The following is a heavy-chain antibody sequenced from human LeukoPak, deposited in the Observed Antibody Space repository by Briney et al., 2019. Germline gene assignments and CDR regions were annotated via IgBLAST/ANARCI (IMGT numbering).Heavy chain of an antibody. J-gene: IGHJ4*02. V-gene: IGHV3-48*03. CDR3: ARGSGEAGWYYYDSSGYPDY. CDR1: GFTSSSYE. D-gene: IGHD3-22*01. Sequence: GGSLRLSCAASGFTSSSYEMNWVRQAPGKGLEWVSYISSSGSTIYYADSVKGRFTISRDNAKNSLYLQMNSLRAEDTAVYYCARGSGEAGWYYYDSSGYPDYWGQGTLVTVSS. CDR2: ISSSGSTI.